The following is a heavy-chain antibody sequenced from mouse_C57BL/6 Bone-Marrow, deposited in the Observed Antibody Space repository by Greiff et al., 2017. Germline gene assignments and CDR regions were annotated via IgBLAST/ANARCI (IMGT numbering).Heavy chain of an antibody. CDR1: GYTFTDYY. J-gene: IGHJ2*01. D-gene: IGHD1-1*01. CDR3: ARDYYGSSWYFDY. Sequence: EVQLQQSGPELVKPGASVKISCKASGYTFTDYYMNWVKQSHGKSLEWIGDINPNKGGTSYNQKLKGKATLTVDKSSSTAYMELRSLTSEDSAVYYFARDYYGSSWYFDYWGQGTILTVSS. V-gene: IGHV1-26*01. CDR2: INPNKGGT.